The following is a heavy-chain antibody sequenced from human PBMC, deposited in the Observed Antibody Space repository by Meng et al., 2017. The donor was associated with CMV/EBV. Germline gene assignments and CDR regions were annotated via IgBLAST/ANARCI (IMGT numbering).Heavy chain of an antibody. J-gene: IGHJ5*02. D-gene: IGHD6-13*01. CDR1: GFIVSSDY. CDR2: IYSGGRS. V-gene: IGHV3-66*02. Sequence: GESLKISCAASGFIVSSDYMTWVRQAPGKGLEWVSVIYSGGRSYYADFAQGRFTISIDNSKNTLYLQLNSLSPDDTAVYYCARDIAAAAGSVSWGPRTVVTVSS. CDR3: ARDIAAAAGSVS.